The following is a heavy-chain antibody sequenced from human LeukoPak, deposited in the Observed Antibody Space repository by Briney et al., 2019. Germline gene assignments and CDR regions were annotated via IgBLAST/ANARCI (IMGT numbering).Heavy chain of an antibody. J-gene: IGHJ4*02. D-gene: IGHD6-6*01. CDR2: INHSGST. Sequence: PSETLSLTCAVYGGSFSGYYWSWIRQPPGKGLEWIGEINHSGSTNYNPSLKSRVTISVDTSKNQFSLKLSSVTAADTAIYYCARGGIADRLAHWGQGTLVTVSS. CDR1: GGSFSGYY. V-gene: IGHV4-34*01. CDR3: ARGGIADRLAH.